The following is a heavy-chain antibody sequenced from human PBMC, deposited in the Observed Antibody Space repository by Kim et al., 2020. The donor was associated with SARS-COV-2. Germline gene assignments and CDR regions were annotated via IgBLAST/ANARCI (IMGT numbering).Heavy chain of an antibody. V-gene: IGHV3-20*04. J-gene: IGHJ4*02. CDR3: ATGYSYSGSPFED. CDR1: GFIFDEHA. D-gene: IGHD1-26*01. Sequence: GGSLRLSCTASGFIFDEHAISWVRQAPGRGLEWVSGITCDGSRTDYGDSVKGRFTISRDNAKNTVYLQMSSLRAEDTAVYYCATGYSYSGSPFEDWGQGTLVTVSS. CDR2: ITCDGSRT.